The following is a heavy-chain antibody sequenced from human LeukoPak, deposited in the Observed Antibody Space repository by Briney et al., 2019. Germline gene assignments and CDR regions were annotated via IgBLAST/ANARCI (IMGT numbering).Heavy chain of an antibody. V-gene: IGHV4-30-4*08. J-gene: IGHJ6*03. CDR1: GGSISSGDYY. Sequence: SETLSLTCTVSGGSISSGDYYWSWIRQPPGKGLEWIGYIYYSGSTYYNPSLKSRVTISVDTSKNQFSLKLSSVTAADTAVYYCATHCSSTSCYNLGSYYYYMDVWGKGTTVTVS. CDR2: IYYSGST. CDR3: ATHCSSTSCYNLGSYYYYMDV. D-gene: IGHD2-2*02.